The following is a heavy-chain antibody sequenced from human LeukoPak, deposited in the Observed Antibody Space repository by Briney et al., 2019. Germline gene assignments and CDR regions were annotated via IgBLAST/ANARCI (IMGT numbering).Heavy chain of an antibody. J-gene: IGHJ6*02. CDR2: IYYSGST. CDR1: GGSISSGGYY. CDR3: ARDPQSSYDSYYYYGMDV. D-gene: IGHD1-26*01. Sequence: SQTLSLTCTVSGGSISSGGYYWSWIRRHPGKGLEWIGYIYYSGSTYYNPSLKSRVTISVDTSKNQFSLKLSSVTAADTAVYYCARDPQSSYDSYYYYGMDVWGQGTTVTVSS. V-gene: IGHV4-31*03.